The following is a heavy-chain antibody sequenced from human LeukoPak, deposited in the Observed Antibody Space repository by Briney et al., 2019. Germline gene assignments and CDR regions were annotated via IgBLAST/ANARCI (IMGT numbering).Heavy chain of an antibody. D-gene: IGHD2/OR15-2a*01. CDR2: IYTSVST. Sequence: PSETLSLTCNVSGGSLSSGSYYWSWIRQPAGKGLEWIGRIYTSVSTNYNPSLKSRVTISVDTSKNQFSLKLSSVTAADTAVYYCAREGDLSSFDYWGQGTLVTVSS. J-gene: IGHJ4*02. CDR3: AREGDLSSFDY. V-gene: IGHV4-61*02. CDR1: GGSLSSGSYY.